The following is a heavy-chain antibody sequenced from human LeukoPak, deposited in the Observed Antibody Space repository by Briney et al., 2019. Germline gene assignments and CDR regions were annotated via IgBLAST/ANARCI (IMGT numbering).Heavy chain of an antibody. Sequence: GGSLRLSCAASGFTFDDYAMHWVRQAPGKGLEWVSGISWNSGSIGYADSVKGRFTISRDNAKNSLYLQMNSLRAEDTAVYYCARAGYDSSGYYPPWYFDYWGQGTLVTVSS. CDR2: ISWNSGSI. CDR1: GFTFDDYA. J-gene: IGHJ4*02. V-gene: IGHV3-9*01. CDR3: ARAGYDSSGYYPPWYFDY. D-gene: IGHD3-22*01.